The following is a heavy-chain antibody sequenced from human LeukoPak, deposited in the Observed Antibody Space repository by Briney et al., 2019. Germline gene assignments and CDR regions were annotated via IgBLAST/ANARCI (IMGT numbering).Heavy chain of an antibody. V-gene: IGHV3-53*05. CDR2: VYTGGRT. CDR3: ARGSMPGTGLPFDY. CDR1: GFTIGKSD. J-gene: IGHJ4*02. Sequence: GGSLRLSCATSGFTIGKSDMAWVRQAPGKGLEWVSIVYTGGRTFHADSVKGRFAMSRDQSKNTVGLQMNSLRSEDTALYYCARGSMPGTGLPFDYWGQGTQVSVSS. D-gene: IGHD3-9*01.